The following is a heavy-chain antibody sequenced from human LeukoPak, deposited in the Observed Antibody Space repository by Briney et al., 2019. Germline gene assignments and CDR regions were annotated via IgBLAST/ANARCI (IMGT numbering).Heavy chain of an antibody. Sequence: GGSLRLSCAASGFTFSYYAMHWVRQAPGKGLEWVAFISSDGSDKYYADSMKGRFTISRDNSKNTLYLQMTSLRGEETAMYYCAREGTARDAFDIWGQGTMVTVSS. CDR3: AREGTARDAFDI. CDR1: GFTFSYYA. CDR2: ISSDGSDK. J-gene: IGHJ3*02. D-gene: IGHD2-21*02. V-gene: IGHV3-30-3*01.